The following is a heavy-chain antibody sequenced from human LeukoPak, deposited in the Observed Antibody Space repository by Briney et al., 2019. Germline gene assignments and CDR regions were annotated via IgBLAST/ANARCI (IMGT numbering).Heavy chain of an antibody. D-gene: IGHD1-1*01. V-gene: IGHV4-61*02. CDR3: ARFDGIPGWFDP. CDR1: GGSISSGGYY. J-gene: IGHJ5*02. CDR2: IYTSGST. Sequence: SQTLSPTCTVSGGSISSGGYYWSWIRQPAGKGLEWIGRIYTSGSTNYNPSLKSRVTISVDTSKNQFSLKLSSVTAADTAVYYCARFDGIPGWFDPWGQGTLVTVSS.